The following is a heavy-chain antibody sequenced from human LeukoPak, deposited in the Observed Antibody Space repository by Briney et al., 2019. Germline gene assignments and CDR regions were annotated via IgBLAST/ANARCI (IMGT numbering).Heavy chain of an antibody. V-gene: IGHV3-74*01. Sequence: GGSLRLSCTASGFSFSSYWMHWVRQVPGKGLVWVSCLNSDGTRISYADSVKGRFLVSRDNANNTLYLQMNSLRVEDTAVYYCVRGGLLGYQGSTWGQGTMVTVSS. CDR3: VRGGLLGYQGST. D-gene: IGHD2-21*01. J-gene: IGHJ3*01. CDR2: LNSDGTRI. CDR1: GFSFSSYW.